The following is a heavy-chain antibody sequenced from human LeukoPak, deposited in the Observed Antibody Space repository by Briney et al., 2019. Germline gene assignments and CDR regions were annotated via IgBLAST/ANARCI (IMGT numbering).Heavy chain of an antibody. CDR2: IIPIFGTG. Sequence: SVKVSCKAFGGTFSRFAISWVRQAPGQGLEWMGGIIPIFGTGNYAQTFQGRVTITADISTRTAYMELSSLRSEDTAVYYCAREAPSETTMVSAFDIWGQGTIVTVSS. CDR1: GGTFSRFA. D-gene: IGHD5-18*01. V-gene: IGHV1-69*06. CDR3: AREAPSETTMVSAFDI. J-gene: IGHJ3*02.